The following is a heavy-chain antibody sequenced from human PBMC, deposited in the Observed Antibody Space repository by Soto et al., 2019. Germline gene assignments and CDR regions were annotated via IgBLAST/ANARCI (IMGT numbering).Heavy chain of an antibody. Sequence: PSETLSLTCTVSGGSISSTSSYWAWIRQPPGKGLEWVGSIYYLGNTYYNPSLGSRVTISVDTSKNQFSLKLSSVTAADTAVFYCAGVEQRYCTNGVCYTFDYWGQGTLVTVSS. CDR1: GGSISSTSSY. D-gene: IGHD2-8*01. V-gene: IGHV4-39*01. CDR2: IYYLGNT. J-gene: IGHJ4*02. CDR3: AGVEQRYCTNGVCYTFDY.